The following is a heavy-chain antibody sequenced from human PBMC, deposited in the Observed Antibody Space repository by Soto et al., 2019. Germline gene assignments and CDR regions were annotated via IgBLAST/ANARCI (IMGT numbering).Heavy chain of an antibody. CDR2: VHHSVTT. D-gene: IGHD6-13*01. CDR3: ARDTSSTSLRAEYFQF. Sequence: PSETLSLTCDVSGGPVGYTSFYWGWLRHSPGKGLEWIGSVHHSVTTYYNPSLKGRVTISMDTSKNQFSLRLTSVTAADTAVYYCARDTSSTSLRAEYFQFWGQGTQVTVSS. V-gene: IGHV4-39*02. J-gene: IGHJ1*01. CDR1: GGPVGYTSFY.